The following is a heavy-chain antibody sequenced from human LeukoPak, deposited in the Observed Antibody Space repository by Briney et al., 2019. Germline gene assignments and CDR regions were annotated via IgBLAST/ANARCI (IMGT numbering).Heavy chain of an antibody. CDR2: INHSGST. J-gene: IGHJ6*03. D-gene: IGHD5-18*01. CDR3: ARRPHTAMVFYYYYYYMDV. V-gene: IGHV4-34*01. CDR1: GGSFSGYY. Sequence: PSETLSLTRAVYGGSFSGYYWSWIRQPPGKGLEWIGEINHSGSTNYNPSLKSRVTISVDTSKNQFSLKLNSVTAADTAVYYCARRPHTAMVFYYYYYYMDVWGKGTTVTVSS.